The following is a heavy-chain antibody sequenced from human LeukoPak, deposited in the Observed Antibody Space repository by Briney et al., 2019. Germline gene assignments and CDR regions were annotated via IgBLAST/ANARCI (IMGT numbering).Heavy chain of an antibody. CDR1: GFTFSGYS. Sequence: GGSLRLSCAASGFTFSGYSMNWVRQAPGKGLEWVSNIGSSNSILYYSDSVKGRFTISRDNAKNSLFLQLNSLRDEDTAVYYCAREFWYCSGGSCPLDYWGQGTLVSVSS. J-gene: IGHJ4*02. CDR2: IGSSNSIL. CDR3: AREFWYCSGGSCPLDY. V-gene: IGHV3-48*02. D-gene: IGHD2-15*01.